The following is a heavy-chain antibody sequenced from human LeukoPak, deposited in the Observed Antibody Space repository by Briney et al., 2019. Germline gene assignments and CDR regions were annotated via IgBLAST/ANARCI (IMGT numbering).Heavy chain of an antibody. V-gene: IGHV3-21*01. Sequence: PGGSLRLSCAASGFTFSSYSMNWVRQAPGKGLEWVSSISSSSSYIYYADSVKGRFTISRDNAKNSPYLQMNSLRAEDTAVYYCARDRWYQPLLYDDYFDYWGQGTLVTVSS. D-gene: IGHD2-2*02. CDR2: ISSSSSYI. CDR1: GFTFSSYS. CDR3: ARDRWYQPLLYDDYFDY. J-gene: IGHJ4*02.